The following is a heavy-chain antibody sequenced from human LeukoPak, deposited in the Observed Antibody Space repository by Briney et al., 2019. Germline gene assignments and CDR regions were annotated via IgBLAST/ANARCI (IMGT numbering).Heavy chain of an antibody. J-gene: IGHJ4*02. V-gene: IGHV3-30*03. CDR3: ARLHYCSGGSCFNGFDY. Sequence: GGSLRLSCAASGFTFSSYGMHWVRQAPGKGLEWVAVISYDGSNKYYADSVKGRFTISRDNSKNTLYLQMNSLRAEDTALYYCARLHYCSGGSCFNGFDYWGQGTLVTVSS. D-gene: IGHD2-15*01. CDR1: GFTFSSYG. CDR2: ISYDGSNK.